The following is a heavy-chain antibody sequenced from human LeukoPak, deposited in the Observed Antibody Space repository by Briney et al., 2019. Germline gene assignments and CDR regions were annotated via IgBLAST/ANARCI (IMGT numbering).Heavy chain of an antibody. Sequence: GGSLRLSCAASGFTFSNYNMNWVRQAPGKGLEWVSSISDSSDYIYYADSVKGRFTISRDNAKNSLYLQMNSLRAEDTAVYYCARDRVYCYDSSGLPLYYFDYWGQGTLVTVSS. J-gene: IGHJ4*02. D-gene: IGHD3-22*01. V-gene: IGHV3-21*01. CDR1: GFTFSNYN. CDR3: ARDRVYCYDSSGLPLYYFDY. CDR2: ISDSSDYI.